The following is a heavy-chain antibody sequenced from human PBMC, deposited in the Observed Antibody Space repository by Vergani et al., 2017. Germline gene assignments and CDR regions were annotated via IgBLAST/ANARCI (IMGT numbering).Heavy chain of an antibody. CDR3: AKDNVPGYYDSSGYCDY. J-gene: IGHJ4*02. CDR2: ISGSGGFT. D-gene: IGHD3-22*01. V-gene: IGHV3-23*04. Sequence: EVDLVESGGGLAQPGGSLRLSCEASGFTFTNFAMTWVRQAPGEGLEWVSGISGSGGFTYYADSVKGRFTISRGNSKNTMFLQMNNLRAEDTAVYYCAKDNVPGYYDSSGYCDYWGQGTLVTVSS. CDR1: GFTFTNFA.